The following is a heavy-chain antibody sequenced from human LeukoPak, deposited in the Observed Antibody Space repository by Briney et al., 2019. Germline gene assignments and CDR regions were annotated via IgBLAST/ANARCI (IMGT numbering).Heavy chain of an antibody. D-gene: IGHD4-17*01. J-gene: IGHJ3*02. CDR1: GFTLSSYW. CDR2: ISYDGSNT. Sequence: GGSLRLSCAASGFTLSSYWMSWVRQAPGKGLEWVAVISYDGSNTYYADSVKGRFTISRDNSKNTLYLQMNSLRAEDTAVYYCAKGATVTTAHAFDIWGQGTMVTVSS. V-gene: IGHV3-30*18. CDR3: AKGATVTTAHAFDI.